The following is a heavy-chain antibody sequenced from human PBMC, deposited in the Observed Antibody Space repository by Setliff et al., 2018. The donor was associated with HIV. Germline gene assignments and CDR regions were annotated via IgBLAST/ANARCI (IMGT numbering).Heavy chain of an antibody. CDR3: ARVGGFFGEARPPPDY. V-gene: IGHV4-4*08. CDR2: IYTGGSP. J-gene: IGHJ4*02. Sequence: SETLSLTCTVSGGSMSSYYWSWIRQPPGKGLEWIGHIYTGGSPNYNPSLMSRVTISIDTSKDQLSLKLNSVTAADTAVYYCARVGGFFGEARPPPDYWGQGALVTVSS. CDR1: GGSMSSYY. D-gene: IGHD3-10*01.